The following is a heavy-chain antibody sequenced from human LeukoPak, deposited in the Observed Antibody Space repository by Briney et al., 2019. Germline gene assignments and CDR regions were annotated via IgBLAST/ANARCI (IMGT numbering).Heavy chain of an antibody. CDR3: ATRGSDFWSGFDL. CDR2: FDPENAEI. V-gene: IGHV1-24*01. Sequence: GASVKVSCKLSGNTLRELPIQWVRQAGGKGLEWMAGFDPENAEIVYAQKFQGRVTMTEDTSTNTAYMELTSLTSDDTALYYCATRGSDFWSGFDLWGQGTQATVSS. CDR1: GNTLRELP. J-gene: IGHJ4*02. D-gene: IGHD3-3*01.